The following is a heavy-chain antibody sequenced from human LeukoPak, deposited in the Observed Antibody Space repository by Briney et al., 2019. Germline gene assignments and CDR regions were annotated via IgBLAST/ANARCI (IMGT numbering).Heavy chain of an antibody. CDR2: IWYDGANE. CDR1: GFTFSNYP. CDR3: RRNPATWRTFDY. D-gene: IGHD1-1*01. Sequence: PGRSLRLSCAASGFTFSNYPMQWVRQAPAEGLVWVALIWYDGANEYYADSVKGRFTISRDNSKNTLYLQMNSLRVEDTAVYYCRRNPATWRTFDYWGQGTLVAVSS. V-gene: IGHV3-33*01. J-gene: IGHJ4*02.